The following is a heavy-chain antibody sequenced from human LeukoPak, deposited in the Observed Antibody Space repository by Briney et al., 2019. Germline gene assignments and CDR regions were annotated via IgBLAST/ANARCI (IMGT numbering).Heavy chain of an antibody. CDR3: ARAVLYYYYGMDV. CDR2: ISSSGGTI. J-gene: IGHJ6*02. V-gene: IGHV3-48*03. CDR1: GFTFSSYE. Sequence: PGGSLRLSCAASGFTFSSYEMNWVRQAPGKGLEWVSYISSSGGTIYYADSVKGRFTISRDNAKNSLYLQVNSLRAEDTAVYYCARAVLYYYYGMDVWGQGTTVTVSS.